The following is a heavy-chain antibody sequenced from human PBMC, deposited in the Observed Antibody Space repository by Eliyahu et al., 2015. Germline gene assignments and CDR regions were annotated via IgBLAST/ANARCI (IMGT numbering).Heavy chain of an antibody. CDR1: GFTLSDHF. V-gene: IGHV3-72*01. CDR2: ITTKARSDTT. Sequence: EVQMVESGGGLVQPGGSLRLSCAPSGFTLSDHFMDWVRQAPGKGLGWVGRITTKARSDTTLYAASVKGRFTISRDDSQNSLFLQMNSLRSEDTAVYYCARSPPGNICDSWGRGTLVTVSS. CDR3: ARSPPGNICDS. J-gene: IGHJ4*02. D-gene: IGHD1/OR15-1a*01.